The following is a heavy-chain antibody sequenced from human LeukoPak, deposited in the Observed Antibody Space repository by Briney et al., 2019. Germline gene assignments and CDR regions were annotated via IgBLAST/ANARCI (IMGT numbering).Heavy chain of an antibody. V-gene: IGHV3-30*18. J-gene: IGHJ4*02. Sequence: GRSLRLSCAASGFTFSSYGMHWVRQAPGKGLEWVAVISYDGSNKYYADSVKGRFTISRDNSKNTLYLQMNSLRAEDTAVYYCAKDRGGFDYWGQGTLVTVSS. CDR2: ISYDGSNK. D-gene: IGHD3-10*01. CDR1: GFTFSSYG. CDR3: AKDRGGFDY.